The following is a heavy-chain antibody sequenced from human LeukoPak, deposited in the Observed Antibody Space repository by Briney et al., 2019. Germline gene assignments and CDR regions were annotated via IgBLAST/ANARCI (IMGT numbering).Heavy chain of an antibody. J-gene: IGHJ4*02. CDR3: AKTYLWYYFDH. Sequence: PGGSLRLSCAASGFTFNSYGMSWVRQAPGKGLEWVSTISGSGGSTYYADSVKGRFTISRDNSKNTLYLQMNSLRAEDTAIYYCAKTYLWYYFDHWGQGVLVTVSS. CDR2: ISGSGGST. V-gene: IGHV3-23*01. CDR1: GFTFNSYG. D-gene: IGHD2-21*01.